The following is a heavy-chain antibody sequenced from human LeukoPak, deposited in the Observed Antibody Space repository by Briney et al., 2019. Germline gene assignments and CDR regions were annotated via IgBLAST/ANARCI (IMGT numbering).Heavy chain of an antibody. Sequence: PGGSLRLSCAASGFTFNIYAMSWVRQAPGEGLEWVSAISGSGGSTFYADSVKGRFTISRDNSKNTLSLQMNSLRAADKAVYYCAKAQVPIAAAGTSPFDYWGQGTLVTVSS. J-gene: IGHJ4*02. D-gene: IGHD6-13*01. CDR3: AKAQVPIAAAGTSPFDY. V-gene: IGHV3-23*01. CDR2: ISGSGGST. CDR1: GFTFNIYA.